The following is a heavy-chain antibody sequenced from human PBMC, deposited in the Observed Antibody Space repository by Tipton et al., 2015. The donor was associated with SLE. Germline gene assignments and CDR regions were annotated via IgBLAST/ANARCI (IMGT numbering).Heavy chain of an antibody. V-gene: IGHV4-31*03. CDR2: IYYSGST. CDR1: GGSISSGGYY. D-gene: IGHD6-6*01. J-gene: IGHJ6*02. CDR3: SRDPAARRGMDV. Sequence: TLSLTCTVSGGSISSGGYYWSWIRQHPGKGLEWIGYIYYSGSTYYNPSLKSRVTISVDTSKTQFSLKLSSVTAADTAVYYCSRDPAARRGMDVWCQGTTFTVSS.